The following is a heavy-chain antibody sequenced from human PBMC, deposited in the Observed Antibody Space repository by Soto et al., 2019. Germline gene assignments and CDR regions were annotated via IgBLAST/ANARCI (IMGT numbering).Heavy chain of an antibody. J-gene: IGHJ6*02. V-gene: IGHV1-69*05. Sequence: SVKVSCKASGYTFTSYGISWVRQAPGQGLEWMGGIIPNFGNANYAQKFQGRVTITTDESTSTAYMELSSLRSEDTAVYYCASRPKFGSGDYYYYYGMDVWGQGTTVTVSS. CDR1: GYTFTSYG. D-gene: IGHD1-26*01. CDR2: IIPNFGNA. CDR3: ASRPKFGSGDYYYYYGMDV.